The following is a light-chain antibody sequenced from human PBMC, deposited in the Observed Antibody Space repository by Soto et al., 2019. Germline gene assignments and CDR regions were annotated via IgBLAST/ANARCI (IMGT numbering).Light chain of an antibody. CDR2: GAS. CDR3: HQYNVWPRT. V-gene: IGKV3-15*01. Sequence: EIVMTQSPGTLSVSPGERATLSCRASQSVSNDLAWIQQRPGQPPRLLIYGASTRATGIPARFSGSGSGPEFTLTISSLQPEDFAVYSCHQYNVWPRTFGQGTKVEIK. CDR1: QSVSND. J-gene: IGKJ1*01.